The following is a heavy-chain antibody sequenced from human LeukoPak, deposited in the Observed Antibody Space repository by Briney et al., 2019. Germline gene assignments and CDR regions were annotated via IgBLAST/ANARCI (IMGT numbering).Heavy chain of an antibody. CDR1: GDSITTRTYY. Sequence: SETLSLTCSVSGDSITTRTYYWGWVRQSPGKGLEWIGSINCSGSTYYNPSLKSRVTMSVDIYKNHFSLELTSVTAADTAVYYCASGIDARSDSSDWGQGTLVTVSS. V-gene: IGHV4-39*02. CDR3: ASGIDARSDSSD. D-gene: IGHD6-19*01. J-gene: IGHJ4*02. CDR2: INCSGST.